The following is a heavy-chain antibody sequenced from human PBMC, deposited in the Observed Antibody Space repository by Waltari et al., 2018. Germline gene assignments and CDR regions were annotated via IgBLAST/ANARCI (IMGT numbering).Heavy chain of an antibody. CDR2: ISGSGGST. D-gene: IGHD6-6*01. J-gene: IGHJ4*02. CDR3: AKDYEYSSSFFDY. CDR1: GLTFSSYA. V-gene: IGHV3-23*01. Sequence: EVQLLESGGGLVQPGGSVILHCSASGLTFSSYAMSWFRQAPGKGLEWVSAISGSGGSTYYADSVKGRFTISRDNSKNTLYLQMNSLRAEDTAVYYCAKDYEYSSSFFDYWGQGTLVTVSS.